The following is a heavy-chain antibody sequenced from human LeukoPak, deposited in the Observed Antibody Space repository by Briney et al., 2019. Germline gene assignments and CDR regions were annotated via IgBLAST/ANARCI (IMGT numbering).Heavy chain of an antibody. D-gene: IGHD3-22*01. CDR2: FDPEDGET. CDR3: ATGAIVVVISEEDAFDI. CDR1: GYTLTELS. V-gene: IGHV1-24*01. Sequence: GASVKVSCKVSGYTLTELSMHWVRQAPGKGLEWMGGFDPEDGETIYAQKFQGRVTMTEDTSTDTAYMELSSPRSEDTAVYYCATGAIVVVISEEDAFDIWGQGTMVTVSS. J-gene: IGHJ3*02.